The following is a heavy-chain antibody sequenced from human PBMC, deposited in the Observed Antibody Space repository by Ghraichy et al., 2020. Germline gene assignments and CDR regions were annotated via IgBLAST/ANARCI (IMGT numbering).Heavy chain of an antibody. CDR1: GFTFSSYG. CDR2: ISYDGSNK. J-gene: IGHJ6*02. Sequence: GGSLRLSCAASGFTFSSYGMHWVRQAPGKGLEWVAVISYDGSNKYYADSVKGRFTISRDNSKNTLYLQMNSLRAEDTAVYYCAKDGGGLVGAIRYYYYGMDVWGQGTTVTVSS. D-gene: IGHD1-26*01. CDR3: AKDGGGLVGAIRYYYYGMDV. V-gene: IGHV3-30*18.